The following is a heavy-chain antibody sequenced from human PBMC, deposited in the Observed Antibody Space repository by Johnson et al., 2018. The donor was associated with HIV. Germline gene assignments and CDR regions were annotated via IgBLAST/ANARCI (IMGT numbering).Heavy chain of an antibody. J-gene: IGHJ3*02. Sequence: EVQLVESGGDVVQPGGSLRLSCEASGFTFSSYAMNWVRQAPGKGLEWVSAISGRGGSTYYADSVKGRFTISRDNSKNTLYLQMNSLRAEDTALYYCAKDRSTGWYPAFDIWGQGTMVTVSS. V-gene: IGHV3-23*04. CDR1: GFTFSSYA. D-gene: IGHD6-19*01. CDR3: AKDRSTGWYPAFDI. CDR2: ISGRGGST.